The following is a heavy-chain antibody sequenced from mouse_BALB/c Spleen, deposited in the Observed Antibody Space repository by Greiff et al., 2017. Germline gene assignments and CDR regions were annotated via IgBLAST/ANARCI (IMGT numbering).Heavy chain of an antibody. Sequence: EVKLMESGPGLVKPSQSLSLTCSVTGYSITSGYYWNWIRQFPGNKLEWMGYISYDGSNNYNPSLKNRISITRDTSKNQFFLKLNSVTTEDTATYYCARDRYYAMDYWGQGTSGTVSS. CDR3: ARDRYYAMDY. CDR2: ISYDGSN. V-gene: IGHV3-6*02. J-gene: IGHJ4*01. CDR1: GYSITSGYY.